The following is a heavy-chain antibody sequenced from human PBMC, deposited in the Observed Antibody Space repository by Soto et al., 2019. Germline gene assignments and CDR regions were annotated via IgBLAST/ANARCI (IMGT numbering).Heavy chain of an antibody. D-gene: IGHD1-26*01. CDR3: ARGDQYDILHRYYAMDV. Sequence: QVQLAESGGGVVQPGTSLRLSCVASGFTFNKFDMHWIRQTPDKRLQWVAFIAYDGINKYYTGSVKGRFSVSRDNSKNTVSLQMNNLGLEDTATYFCARGDQYDILHRYYAMDVWGPGTTVTISS. V-gene: IGHV3-30-3*01. CDR2: IAYDGINK. J-gene: IGHJ6*02. CDR1: GFTFNKFD.